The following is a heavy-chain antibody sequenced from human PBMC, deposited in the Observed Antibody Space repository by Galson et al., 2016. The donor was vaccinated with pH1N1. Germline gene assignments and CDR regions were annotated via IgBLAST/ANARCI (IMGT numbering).Heavy chain of an antibody. D-gene: IGHD3-3*01. CDR3: GREGPSGVATDF. V-gene: IGHV7-4-1*02. CDR2: ISTYTGNP. Sequence: QSGAEVKKPGASVKVSCKASGYTFTTYGIDWVRQAPGQGLEWMGWISTYTGNPTYAQDFTGRFVFSLDTSVNTTYLQINSLKVEDTAVYYCGREGPSGVATDFWGQGTLVTVSS. CDR1: GYTFTTYG. J-gene: IGHJ4*02.